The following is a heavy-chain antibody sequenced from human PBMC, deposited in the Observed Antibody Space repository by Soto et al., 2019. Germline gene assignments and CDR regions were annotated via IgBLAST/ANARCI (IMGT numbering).Heavy chain of an antibody. J-gene: IGHJ4*02. CDR3: ARPRFGSGGSVPYFDY. CDR2: IYPGDSDT. V-gene: IGHV5-51*01. Sequence: PGESLKISCKGSGYSFTSYWIGWVLQMPGKGLEWMGIIYPGDSDTRYSPSFQGQVTISADKSISTAYLQWSSLKASDTARYYCARPRFGSGGSVPYFDYWGQGTQVTVSS. D-gene: IGHD2-15*01. CDR1: GYSFTSYW.